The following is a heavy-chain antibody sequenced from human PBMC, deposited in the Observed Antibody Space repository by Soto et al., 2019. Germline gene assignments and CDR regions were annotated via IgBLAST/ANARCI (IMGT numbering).Heavy chain of an antibody. Sequence: PGESLKISCKGSGYSFTNYWITWVRQMPGKGLEWMGRIDPGDSYTNYSPSFQGHVTISADKSISTAYLQWSSLKASDTAMYYCATLSCSRTTCYYGMGVWGQGTTVTVS. V-gene: IGHV5-10-1*01. CDR1: GYSFTNYW. D-gene: IGHD2-2*01. J-gene: IGHJ6*02. CDR2: IDPGDSYT. CDR3: ATLSCSRTTCYYGMGV.